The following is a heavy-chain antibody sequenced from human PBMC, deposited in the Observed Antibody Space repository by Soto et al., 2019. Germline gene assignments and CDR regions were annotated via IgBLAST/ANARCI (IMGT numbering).Heavy chain of an antibody. CDR3: AKDRTFGPPLVRFDS. D-gene: IGHD6-6*01. CDR1: GFTFDDYA. Sequence: LRLSCAASGFTFDDYAMHWVRQVPGKGLEWVSGINWNSGSIGYGDSVKGRFAISRDNAKNSLHLQMNSLSAEDTAFYYCAKDRTFGPPLVRFDSWGQGTLVTVSS. CDR2: INWNSGSI. J-gene: IGHJ4*02. V-gene: IGHV3-9*01.